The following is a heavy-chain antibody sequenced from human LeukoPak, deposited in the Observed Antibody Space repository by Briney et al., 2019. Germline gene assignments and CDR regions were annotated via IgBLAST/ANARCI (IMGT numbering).Heavy chain of an antibody. CDR3: AKSIYSVSATSTFDI. CDR2: ISRSSSYP. D-gene: IGHD1-26*01. Sequence: GGSLRLSCAASGFTLSDYYMGWIRQAPGKGLGWDSYISRSSSYPKNADSVKGRFTISRDNAKTSLYLQMNSLRAEDTAVYYCAKSIYSVSATSTFDIWGQGTMVTASS. V-gene: IGHV3-11*03. CDR1: GFTLSDYY. J-gene: IGHJ3*02.